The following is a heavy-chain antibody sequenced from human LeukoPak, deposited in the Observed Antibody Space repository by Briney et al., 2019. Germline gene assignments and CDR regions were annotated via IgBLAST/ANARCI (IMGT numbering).Heavy chain of an antibody. Sequence: SETLSLTCAVYGGSFSGYYWSWIRQPPGKGLEWIGEINHSGSTNYNPSLKSRVTISVDTSKNQFSLKLSSVTAADTAVYYCARGFGLWFGELLRGFKYYFDYWGQGTLVTVSS. J-gene: IGHJ4*02. V-gene: IGHV4-34*01. CDR1: GGSFSGYY. CDR3: ARGFGLWFGELLRGFKYYFDY. CDR2: INHSGST. D-gene: IGHD3-10*01.